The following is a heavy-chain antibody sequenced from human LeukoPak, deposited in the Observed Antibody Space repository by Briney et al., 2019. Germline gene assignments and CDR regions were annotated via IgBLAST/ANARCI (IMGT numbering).Heavy chain of an antibody. J-gene: IGHJ5*02. D-gene: IGHD3-10*01. V-gene: IGHV4-39*07. CDR2: IFYSGST. CDR3: ARTYYGDNWFDP. CDR1: GGSISTSSYY. Sequence: SETLSLTCTVSGGSISTSSYYWGWVRQPPGKGLEWIGNIFYSGSTYYSPSLKSRVTISLDTSKNQFSLWLSSVTAADTAVYYCARTYYGDNWFDPWGQGTLVTVSS.